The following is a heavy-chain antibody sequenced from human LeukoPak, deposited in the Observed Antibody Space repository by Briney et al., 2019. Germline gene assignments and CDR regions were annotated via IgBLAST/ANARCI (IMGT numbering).Heavy chain of an antibody. CDR2: ISAYNGNT. CDR1: GYTFTSYG. V-gene: IGHV1-18*01. CDR3: ARGGAVAADNWFDP. D-gene: IGHD6-19*01. J-gene: IGHJ5*02. Sequence: ASVKDSCKASGYTFTSYGISWVRQAPGQELEGMGWISAYNGNTNYAQKLQGRVTMTTDTSTSTAYMELRSLRSDDTAVYYCARGGAVAADNWFDPWGQGTLVTVSS.